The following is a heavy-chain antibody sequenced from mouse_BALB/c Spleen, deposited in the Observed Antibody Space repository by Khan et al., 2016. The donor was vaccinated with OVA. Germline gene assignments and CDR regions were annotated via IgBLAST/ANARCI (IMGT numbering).Heavy chain of an antibody. CDR2: IWSAGST. CDR1: GFSLTTYS. CDR3: ARREYDYGRGAWFAY. V-gene: IGHV2-2*02. D-gene: IGHD2-4*01. J-gene: IGHJ3*01. Sequence: QVQLKESGPGLLQPSQSLSITCTVSGFSLTTYSVHWVRQSPGKGLEWLGVIWSAGSTDYNAAFISRVNINKVNSESQVFFRMKNLQTNDTAIYYGARREYDYGRGAWFAYWGQGTLVTVSA.